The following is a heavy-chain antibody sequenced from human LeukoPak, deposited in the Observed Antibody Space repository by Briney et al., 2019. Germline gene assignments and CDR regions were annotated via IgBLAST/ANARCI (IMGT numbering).Heavy chain of an antibody. D-gene: IGHD2-15*01. V-gene: IGHV4-39*01. CDR2: INDSGST. Sequence: SETLSLTCTVSGGSISSSSYYWGWIRQPPGKGLEWIGEINDSGSTNYNPSLKSRVTMTVDASNKQSSLRLSSVTAVDTAVYYCARQKTGEDPDLGYCSGDGCYSFHYWGPGTLVTVSS. CDR1: GGSISSSSYY. J-gene: IGHJ4*02. CDR3: ARQKTGEDPDLGYCSGDGCYSFHY.